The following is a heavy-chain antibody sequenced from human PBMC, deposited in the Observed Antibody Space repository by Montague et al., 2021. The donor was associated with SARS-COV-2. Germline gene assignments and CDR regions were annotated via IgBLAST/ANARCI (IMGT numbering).Heavy chain of an antibody. CDR3: ARWEYEFWSGSSRGLDV. J-gene: IGHJ6*02. V-gene: IGHV4-61*02. CDR2: IYTNGGT. Sequence: TLSLTCTVSGGSISSGSFYWSWIRQPAGRGLEWIGRIYTNGGTNYHPSLKSRVTISIDTSKNQFSLRLSSVTAADTAVYYCARWEYEFWSGSSRGLDVWGQGTTVTVSS. D-gene: IGHD3-3*01. CDR1: GGSISSGSFY.